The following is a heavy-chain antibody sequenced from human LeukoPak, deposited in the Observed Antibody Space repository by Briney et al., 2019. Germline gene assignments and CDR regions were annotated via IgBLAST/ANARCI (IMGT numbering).Heavy chain of an antibody. CDR3: ARGSFGGNSGFYYFAS. D-gene: IGHD4-23*01. V-gene: IGHV3-33*08. CDR1: GFNFEMFG. Sequence: PGRSLRLSCEASGFNFEMFGMHWVRQAPGKGLEWVAASSYSVINEYYADSVKGRFTVSRDNSKNTLYLRMTSLRAEDTAFYYCARGSFGGNSGFYYFASWGQGTLVTVSS. CDR2: SSYSVINE. J-gene: IGHJ4*02.